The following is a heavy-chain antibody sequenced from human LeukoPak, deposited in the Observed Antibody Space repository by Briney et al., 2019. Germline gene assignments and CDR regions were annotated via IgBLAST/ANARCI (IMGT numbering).Heavy chain of an antibody. D-gene: IGHD6-19*01. J-gene: IGHJ4*02. Sequence: QPGGSLRLSCAASGFTFSSYAMHWVRQAPGKGLEWVAVISYDGSNKYYAGSVKGRFTISRDNSKNTLYLQMNSLRAEDTAVYYCARDGSYSSGSDPTGVWGQGTLVTVSS. V-gene: IGHV3-30-3*01. CDR1: GFTFSSYA. CDR2: ISYDGSNK. CDR3: ARDGSYSSGSDPTGV.